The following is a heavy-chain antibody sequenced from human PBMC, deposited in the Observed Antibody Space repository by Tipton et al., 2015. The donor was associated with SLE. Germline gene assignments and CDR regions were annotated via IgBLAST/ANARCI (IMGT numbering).Heavy chain of an antibody. CDR2: VRYDGRIT. Sequence: GSLRLSCATSGFTFSTYGMHWVRQAPGKGLEWVAFVRYDGRITFYAESVKGRFTISRDNAKNSLYLQMNSLRAEDTAVYYCVRDWGGESDYWGQGTLVTVSS. D-gene: IGHD3-10*01. J-gene: IGHJ4*02. CDR1: GFTFSTYG. V-gene: IGHV3-30*02. CDR3: VRDWGGESDY.